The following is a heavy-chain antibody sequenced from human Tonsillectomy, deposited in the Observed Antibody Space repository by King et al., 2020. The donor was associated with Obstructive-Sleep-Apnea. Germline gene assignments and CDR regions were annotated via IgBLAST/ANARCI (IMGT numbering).Heavy chain of an antibody. J-gene: IGHJ3*02. CDR2: ISSSSSTI. D-gene: IGHD3-22*01. Sequence: QLVQSGGGLVQPGGSLRLSCAASGFTFSTYSMNWVRQAPGKGLEWVAYISSSSSTIYYAESVKGRFTISRDNAKNSLYLQMNSLRAEDTAVYYCASGIYDSSGYDAFDIWGQGTMVTVSS. CDR3: ASGIYDSSGYDAFDI. V-gene: IGHV3-48*04. CDR1: GFTFSTYS.